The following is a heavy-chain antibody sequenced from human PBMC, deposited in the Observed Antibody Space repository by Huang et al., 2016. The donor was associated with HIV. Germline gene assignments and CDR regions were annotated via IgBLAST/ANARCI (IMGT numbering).Heavy chain of an antibody. CDR3: ARSYGSGNDFLDF. CDR2: ISPYMGMT. CDR1: GYTFTTFG. Sequence: QVQLVQSGTEVRKPGASVKVSCKASGYTFTTFGITWVRQAPGQGLEWMGEISPYMGMTEYEQKRRGRITMTKDTSTTTAYMELRTLTSDDTAVYYCARSYGSGNDFLDFWGQGTLVTVSS. J-gene: IGHJ3*01. V-gene: IGHV1-18*04. D-gene: IGHD3-10*01.